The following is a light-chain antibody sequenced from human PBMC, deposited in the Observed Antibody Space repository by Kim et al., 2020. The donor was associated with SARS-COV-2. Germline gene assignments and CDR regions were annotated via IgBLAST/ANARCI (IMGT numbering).Light chain of an antibody. J-gene: IGKJ4*01. CDR2: DAS. V-gene: IGKV1-33*01. Sequence: DIQMTQSPSSLSASVGDRVTISCQASQGISKYLNWYQQKPGKAPKLLIYDASTLETEVPSRFSGSGSGTDFTFTISSLQPEDAATYHSKQYKNPPPPVGGGTRVDI. CDR1: QGISKY. CDR3: KQYKNPPPP.